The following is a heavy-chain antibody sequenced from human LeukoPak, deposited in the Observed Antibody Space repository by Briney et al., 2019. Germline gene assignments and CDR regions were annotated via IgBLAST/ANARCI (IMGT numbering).Heavy chain of an antibody. CDR1: GFTFDDYA. V-gene: IGHV3-9*01. Sequence: PGGSLRLSCAASGFTFDDYAMHWVRQAPGKGLEWVSGISWNSGSIGYEDSVKGRFTISRDNAKNSLYLQMNSLRAEDTAFYYCAKGGYYDFWSGYSPLDYWGRGTLVTVSS. CDR3: AKGGYYDFWSGYSPLDY. J-gene: IGHJ4*02. D-gene: IGHD3-3*01. CDR2: ISWNSGSI.